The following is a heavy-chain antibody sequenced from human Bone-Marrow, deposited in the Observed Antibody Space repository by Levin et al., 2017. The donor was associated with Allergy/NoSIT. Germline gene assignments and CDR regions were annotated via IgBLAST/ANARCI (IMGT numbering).Heavy chain of an antibody. CDR3: ARVEAYDSSGYYYVPLDY. Sequence: SVKVSCKASGGTFSSYAISWVRQAPGQGLEWMGGIIPIFGTANYAQKFQGRVTITADESTSTAYMELSSLRSEDTAVYYCARVEAYDSSGYYYVPLDYWGQGTLVTVSS. J-gene: IGHJ4*02. D-gene: IGHD3-22*01. V-gene: IGHV1-69*13. CDR1: GGTFSSYA. CDR2: IIPIFGTA.